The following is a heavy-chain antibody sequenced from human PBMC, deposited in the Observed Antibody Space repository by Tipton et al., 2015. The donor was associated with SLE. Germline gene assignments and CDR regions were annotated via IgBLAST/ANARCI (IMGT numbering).Heavy chain of an antibody. D-gene: IGHD2-21*01. CDR3: AKRESSDLTDF. CDR1: GFAFSTFG. J-gene: IGHJ4*02. CDR2: ISHDGSND. Sequence: SLRLSCAASGFAFSTFGMHWVRQAPGKGLEWVADISHDGSNDNYAPSVKGRFTISRDNSKNTLHLQMNSLRAEDTAVYYCAKRESSDLTDFWGQGTLVTISS. V-gene: IGHV3-30*18.